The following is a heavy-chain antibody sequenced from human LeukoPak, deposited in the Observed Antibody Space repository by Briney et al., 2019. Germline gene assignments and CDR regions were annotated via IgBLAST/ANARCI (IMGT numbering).Heavy chain of an antibody. D-gene: IGHD6-19*01. Sequence: PGGSLGLSCAASGFTFSSYAMSWVRQAPGKGLEWVSTISGSGSSTYYADSVKGRFTISRDNSKNTLYLQMNSLRAEDTAVYYCAKDRGSSAWYPHDYWGQGTLVTVSS. V-gene: IGHV3-23*01. J-gene: IGHJ4*02. CDR1: GFTFSSYA. CDR3: AKDRGSSAWYPHDY. CDR2: ISGSGSST.